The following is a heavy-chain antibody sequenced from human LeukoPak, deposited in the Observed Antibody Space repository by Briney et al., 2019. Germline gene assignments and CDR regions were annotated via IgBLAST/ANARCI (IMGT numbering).Heavy chain of an antibody. D-gene: IGHD5-12*01. Sequence: GGSLRLSCAASGFTFSSYAMSWVRQAPGKGLEWVSAISGSGGSTYYADSVKGRFTISRDNSKNTLYLQMNSLRAEDTAVYYCAKDSARVVTIQYYFDYWGQGTLVTVSS. CDR3: AKDSARVVTIQYYFDY. J-gene: IGHJ4*02. V-gene: IGHV3-23*01. CDR2: ISGSGGST. CDR1: GFTFSSYA.